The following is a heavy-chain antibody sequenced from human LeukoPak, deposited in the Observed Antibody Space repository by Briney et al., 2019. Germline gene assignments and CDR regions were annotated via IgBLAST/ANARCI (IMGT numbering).Heavy chain of an antibody. Sequence: GGSLRLSCAASGFTFSSYSMNWVRQAPGKGLEWVSSISSSSSYIYYADSVKGRFTISRVNAKNSLYLQMNSLRAEDTAVYYCASAAVAGIVDYWGQGTLVTVSS. CDR3: ASAAVAGIVDY. CDR2: ISSSSSYI. V-gene: IGHV3-21*01. D-gene: IGHD6-19*01. J-gene: IGHJ4*02. CDR1: GFTFSSYS.